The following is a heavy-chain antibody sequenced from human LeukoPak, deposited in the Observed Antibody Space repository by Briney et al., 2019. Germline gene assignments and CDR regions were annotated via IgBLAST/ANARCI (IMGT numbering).Heavy chain of an antibody. V-gene: IGHV3-23*01. J-gene: IGHJ4*02. CDR2: ISGSGGST. Sequence: GGSLRLSCAASGFTFSSYWMSWVRLVPGKGLEWVSAISGSGGSTYYADSVKGRFTISRDNSKNTLYLQMNSLRAEDTAVYYCAKDVGKWESLHFFDYWGQGTLVTVSS. CDR1: GFTFSSYW. D-gene: IGHD1-26*01. CDR3: AKDVGKWESLHFFDY.